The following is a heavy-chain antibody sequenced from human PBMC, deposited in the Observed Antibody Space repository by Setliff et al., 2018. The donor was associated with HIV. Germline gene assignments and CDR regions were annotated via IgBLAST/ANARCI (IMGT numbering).Heavy chain of an antibody. CDR1: GFTFSTYA. V-gene: IGHV3-7*01. CDR2: IDRDGSET. J-gene: IGHJ4*02. CDR3: ARPFDQ. Sequence: GGSLRLSCAASGFTFSTYAMSWVRQAPGKGLAWVANIDRDGSETNYVDSVKGRFTISRDNAKNSLYLQMNSLRVEDTAVYYCARPFDQWGQGALVTVSS.